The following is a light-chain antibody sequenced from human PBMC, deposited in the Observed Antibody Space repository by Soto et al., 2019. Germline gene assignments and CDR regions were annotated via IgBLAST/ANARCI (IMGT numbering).Light chain of an antibody. J-gene: IGKJ4*01. Sequence: DIQMTQPPSSLSAFVGDRVTITCRASQDIDNFLAWYQQKPGKVPKLLIYAASTFQSGVPSRFSGSGSGTDFTLTISSLQPEDVATYYCQKCKVAPFTFGGGTKVDIK. CDR2: AAS. V-gene: IGKV1-27*01. CDR1: QDIDNF. CDR3: QKCKVAPFT.